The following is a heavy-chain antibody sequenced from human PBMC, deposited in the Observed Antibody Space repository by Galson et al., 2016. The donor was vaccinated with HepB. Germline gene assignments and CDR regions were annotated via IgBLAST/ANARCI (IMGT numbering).Heavy chain of an antibody. J-gene: IGHJ4*02. V-gene: IGHV3-11*06. CDR2: ISSGSVYT. CDR1: GFSFGVYY. CDR3: VREYYGNFDY. Sequence: SLRLSCAASGFSFGVYYMSWIRQAPGKGLEWVSSISSGSVYTHYSDSVEGRFTISRDDATNSLYLLLNGLRADDTAVYYCVREYYGNFDYWGQGTLVTVSS. D-gene: IGHD3-10*01.